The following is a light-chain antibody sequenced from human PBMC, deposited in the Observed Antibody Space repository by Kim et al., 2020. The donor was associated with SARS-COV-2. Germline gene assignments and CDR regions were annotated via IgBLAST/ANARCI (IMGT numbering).Light chain of an antibody. CDR2: DVS. J-gene: IGLJ1*01. CDR3: SSYTSSSTLAYV. Sequence: SITISCTGTRSDVGVYNYVSRYQQHPGKAPKLMIYDVSNRPSGVSNRFSGSKSGNTASLTISGLQAEDEADYYCSSYTSSSTLAYVFGTGTKVTVL. CDR1: RSDVGVYNY. V-gene: IGLV2-14*03.